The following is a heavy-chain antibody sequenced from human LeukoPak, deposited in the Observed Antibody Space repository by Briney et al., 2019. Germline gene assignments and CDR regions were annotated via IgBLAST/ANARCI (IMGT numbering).Heavy chain of an antibody. J-gene: IGHJ6*03. CDR2: INPSGGST. CDR1: GYTFTSYY. D-gene: IGHD2-2*01. V-gene: IGHV1-46*01. Sequence: ASVKVSCKASGYTFTSYYMHWVRQAPGQGLEGMGIINPSGGSTSYAQKFQGRVTMTRDMSTSTVYMELSGLRSEDTAVYYCARDCRTRSTSWFRYYYYMDVWGKGTTVTVSS. CDR3: ARDCRTRSTSWFRYYYYMDV.